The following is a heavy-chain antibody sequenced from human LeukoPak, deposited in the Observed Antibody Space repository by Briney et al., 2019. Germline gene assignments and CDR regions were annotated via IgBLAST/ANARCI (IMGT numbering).Heavy chain of an antibody. J-gene: IGHJ6*03. CDR3: ARDRRVEQLVPPYYHYYMDV. Sequence: SQTLSLTCAISGDSVSSNSAAWNWIRQSPSRGLEWLGRTYYRSKWYNDYAVSVKSRITINPDTSKNQFSLQLNSVTPEDTAVYYCARDRRVEQLVPPYYHYYMDVWGKGTTVTVSS. V-gene: IGHV6-1*01. D-gene: IGHD6-6*01. CDR1: GDSVSSNSAA. CDR2: TYYRSKWYN.